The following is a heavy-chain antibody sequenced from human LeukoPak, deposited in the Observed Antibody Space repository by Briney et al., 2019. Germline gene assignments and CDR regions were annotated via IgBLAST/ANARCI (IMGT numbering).Heavy chain of an antibody. CDR1: GFTFSDYA. CDR2: ISHVGGT. J-gene: IGHJ4*02. Sequence: GGSLRLSCAASGFTFSDYAMSWVRQAPEKGREWVSTISHVGGTYYADSVRGRFTISRDDSKNMVYLQMNSLRAEDTAVYYCARDATRGGDNDYWGQGTRVIVSS. CDR3: ARDATRGGDNDY. D-gene: IGHD2-21*02. V-gene: IGHV3-23*01.